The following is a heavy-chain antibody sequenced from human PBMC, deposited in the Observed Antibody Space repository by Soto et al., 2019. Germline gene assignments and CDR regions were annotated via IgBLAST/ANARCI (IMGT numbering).Heavy chain of an antibody. CDR2: INPSGGST. CDR3: ASNLGRSGPNDVFDI. V-gene: IGHV1-46*03. J-gene: IGHJ3*02. Sequence: ASVKVSCKASGYTFTIYYMHWVRQAPGQGLERMGIINPSGGSTSYAQKFQGRVTMTRDTSTSTVYMELSSLRSEDTAVYYCASNLGRSGPNDVFDIWGKGTRVTVSS. D-gene: IGHD6-19*01. CDR1: GYTFTIYY.